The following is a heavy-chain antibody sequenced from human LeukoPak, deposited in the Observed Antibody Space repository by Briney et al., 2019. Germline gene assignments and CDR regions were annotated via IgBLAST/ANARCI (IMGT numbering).Heavy chain of an antibody. V-gene: IGHV4-30-2*01. J-gene: IGHJ5*02. Sequence: PSQTLSLTCAVSGGSISSGGYSWSWIRQPPGKGLEWIVYIYHSGSTYYNPSLKSRVTISVDRSKNQFSLKLSSVTAADTAVYYCARGITMVRGVDFNWFDPWGQGTLVTVSS. D-gene: IGHD3-10*01. CDR1: GGSISSGGYS. CDR2: IYHSGST. CDR3: ARGITMVRGVDFNWFDP.